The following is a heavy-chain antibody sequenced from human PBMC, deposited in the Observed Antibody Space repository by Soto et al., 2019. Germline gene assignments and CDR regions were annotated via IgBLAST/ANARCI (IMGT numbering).Heavy chain of an antibody. J-gene: IGHJ4*02. V-gene: IGHV4-59*01. CDR3: ARSVAVPGAHIGY. CDR2: VYYTGST. D-gene: IGHD6-19*01. Sequence: NPSETLSLTCSVSGGSISGSYWSWIRQSPGKGLEWLGYVYYTGSTNYSPSLRSRVSISVDTSKNEFSLRLSSVTAADTAVYFCARSVAVPGAHIGYWGQGTQVTVS. CDR1: GGSISGSY.